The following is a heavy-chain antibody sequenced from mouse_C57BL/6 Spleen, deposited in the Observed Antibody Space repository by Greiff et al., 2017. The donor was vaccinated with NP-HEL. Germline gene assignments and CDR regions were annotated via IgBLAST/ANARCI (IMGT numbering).Heavy chain of an antibody. CDR1: GYTFTSYW. CDR3: ARSGGYYIYWYFDV. V-gene: IGHV1-7*01. J-gene: IGHJ1*03. Sequence: QVQLQQSGAELAKPGASVKLSCKASGYTFTSYWMHWVKQRPGQGLEWIGYLNPSSGYTKYNQKFKDKATLTADPSSSPAYMPLSILTYEDSAVYYWARSGGYYIYWYFDVWGTGTTVTVSS. CDR2: LNPSSGYT. D-gene: IGHD2-3*01.